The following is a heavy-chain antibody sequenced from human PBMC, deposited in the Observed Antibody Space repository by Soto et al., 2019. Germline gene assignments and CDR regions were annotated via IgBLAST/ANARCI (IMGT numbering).Heavy chain of an antibody. J-gene: IGHJ3*01. CDR3: ARAVVPATCCAFDR. Sequence: PSETLSLTCTVSGDSIRNNHWSWIRQPPGKDLEYIGFVYYSGGSNYNPSLKSRVTMSTDTSRNQVSLKLNSVTAADTAVYYCARAVVPATCCAFDRWGHETGVTVSS. V-gene: IGHV4-59*01. CDR1: GDSIRNNH. CDR2: VYYSGGS.